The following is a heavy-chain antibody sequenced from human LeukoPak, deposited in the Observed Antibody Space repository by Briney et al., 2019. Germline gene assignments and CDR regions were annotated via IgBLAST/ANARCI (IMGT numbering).Heavy chain of an antibody. J-gene: IGHJ6*02. D-gene: IGHD4-17*01. CDR2: IIPIFGTA. V-gene: IGHV1-69*13. CDR3: AGAPLTTVTTGLGYYGMDV. Sequence: GASVKVSCKASGGTFISYAISWVRQAPGQGLEWMGGIIPIFGTANYAQKFQGRVTITADESTSTAYMELSSLRSEDTAVYYCAGAPLTTVTTGLGYYGMDVWGQGTTVTVSS. CDR1: GGTFISYA.